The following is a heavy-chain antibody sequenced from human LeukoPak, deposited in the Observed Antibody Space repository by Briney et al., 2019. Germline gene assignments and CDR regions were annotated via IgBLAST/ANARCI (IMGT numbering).Heavy chain of an antibody. J-gene: IGHJ4*02. CDR3: ARQWDYSDSSGRALNYFDY. Sequence: SETLSLTCAVYGESFSGSYWGWIRQPPGKGLEWIGSIYYSGATYYNPSLKSRVTISVDTSNIQFSLKLSSVTAADTAVYYCARQWDYSDSSGRALNYFDYWGQGTLVTVSS. CDR2: IYYSGAT. D-gene: IGHD3-22*01. V-gene: IGHV4-39*01. CDR1: GESFSGSY.